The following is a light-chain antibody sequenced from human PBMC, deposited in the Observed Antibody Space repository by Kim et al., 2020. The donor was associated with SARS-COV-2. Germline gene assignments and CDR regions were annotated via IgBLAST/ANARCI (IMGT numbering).Light chain of an antibody. V-gene: IGKV3-20*01. CDR2: GAS. J-gene: IGKJ2*01. Sequence: LSPGERATLSCRASQSVSSSYLAWYQQKPGQAPRLLIYGASSRATGIPDRFSGSGSGTDFTLTISRLEPEDFAVYYCQQYGSSAYTFGQGTKLEIK. CDR3: QQYGSSAYT. CDR1: QSVSSSY.